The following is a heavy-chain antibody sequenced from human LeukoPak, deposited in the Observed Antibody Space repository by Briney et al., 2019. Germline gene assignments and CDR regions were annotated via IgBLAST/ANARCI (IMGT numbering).Heavy chain of an antibody. CDR3: AKDRVAAAGPSGFDY. J-gene: IGHJ4*02. Sequence: AGGSLRLSFAASGFTFSSYAMSWVRQAPGKGLEWVSAISGSGGSTYYADSVKGRFTISRDNSKNTLYLQMNSLRAEDTAVYYCAKDRVAAAGPSGFDYWGQGTLVTVSS. CDR2: ISGSGGST. CDR1: GFTFSSYA. V-gene: IGHV3-23*01. D-gene: IGHD6-13*01.